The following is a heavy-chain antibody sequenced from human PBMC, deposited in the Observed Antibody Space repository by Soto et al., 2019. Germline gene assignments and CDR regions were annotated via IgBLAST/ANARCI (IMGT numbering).Heavy chain of an antibody. D-gene: IGHD3-22*01. Sequence: EVKLVESGGGMVKPGGSLRLSCAASNFTFNNTYMNWVRQAPGRGLEWVGGIKSKIEGGTRDYAATVKGRFTISRDDSKGTLYLQMNSLKIDDTPVYYCSTDYYDSRDYYYACASLGQGTLFTVSS. V-gene: IGHV3-15*07. CDR1: NFTFNNTY. CDR3: STDYYDSRDYYYACAS. CDR2: IKSKIEGGTR. J-gene: IGHJ5*02.